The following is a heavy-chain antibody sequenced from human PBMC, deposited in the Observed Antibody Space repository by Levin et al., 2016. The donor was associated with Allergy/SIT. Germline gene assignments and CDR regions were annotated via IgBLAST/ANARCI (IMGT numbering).Heavy chain of an antibody. CDR3: ARVGLVWHGAPPPNYYALDV. V-gene: IGHV3-48*01. D-gene: IGHD2-21*01. J-gene: IGHJ6*02. Sequence: GESLKISCAASGFTFSRYNMIWVRQAPGKGLEWISYLDTGIDAMYYADSVRGRFTISSDNVKNLLYLQMNSLRIEDTGVYYCARVGLVWHGAPPPNYYALDVWGQGTTVTVS. CDR1: GFTFSRYN. CDR2: LDTGIDAM.